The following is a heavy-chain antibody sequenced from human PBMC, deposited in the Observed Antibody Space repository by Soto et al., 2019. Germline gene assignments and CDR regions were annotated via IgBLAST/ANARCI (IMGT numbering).Heavy chain of an antibody. CDR3: ARDLGSGWYGYYYGMEV. D-gene: IGHD6-19*01. CDR2: INPNSGGT. J-gene: IGHJ6*02. V-gene: IGHV1-2*04. Sequence: GASVKVSCKASGYTFTGYYMHWVRQAPGQGLEWMGWINPNSGGTNYAQKFQGWVTMTRDTSISTAYMELSRLRSDDTAVYYCARDLGSGWYGYYYGMEVSGQGTTVTVSS. CDR1: GYTFTGYY.